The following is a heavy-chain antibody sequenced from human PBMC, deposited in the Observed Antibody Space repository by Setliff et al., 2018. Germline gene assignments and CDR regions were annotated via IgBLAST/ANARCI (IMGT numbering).Heavy chain of an antibody. J-gene: IGHJ6*02. CDR1: GFTFSSYS. CDR2: ISSSSSYI. CDR3: ARGGWRYCGGDCYSRSYYYYGMDV. D-gene: IGHD2-21*02. V-gene: IGHV3-21*01. Sequence: GGSLRLSCAASGFTFSSYSMNWVRQAPGKGLEWVSSISSSSSYIYYADSVKGRFTISRDNAKNSLYLQMNSLRAEDTAVYYCARGGWRYCGGDCYSRSYYYYGMDVWGQGTTVTVSS.